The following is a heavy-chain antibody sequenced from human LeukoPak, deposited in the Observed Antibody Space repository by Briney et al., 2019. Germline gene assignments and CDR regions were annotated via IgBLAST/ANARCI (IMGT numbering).Heavy chain of an antibody. CDR1: AFTFSTYA. V-gene: IGHV3-23*01. CDR2: ISGSVDST. Sequence: PGGSLRLSCAASAFTFSTYAMSWVRQAPGKGLEWVSAISGSVDSTYYADSVKGRFTISRDNSKNTLYLQMNSLRAEDTAVYYCANGAVAGYYYYYGMDVWGKGTTVTVSS. J-gene: IGHJ6*04. CDR3: ANGAVAGYYYYYGMDV. D-gene: IGHD6-19*01.